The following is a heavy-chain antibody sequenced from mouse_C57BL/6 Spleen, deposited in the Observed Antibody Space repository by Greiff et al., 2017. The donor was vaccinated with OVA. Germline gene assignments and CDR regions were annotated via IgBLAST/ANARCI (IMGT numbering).Heavy chain of an antibody. CDR1: GFTFSSYA. J-gene: IGHJ2*01. V-gene: IGHV5-9-1*02. CDR3: TRGTTVPYFDY. D-gene: IGHD1-1*01. CDR2: ISSGGDYI. Sequence: EVQLVESGEGLVKPGGSLKLSCAASGFTFSSYAMSWVRQTPEKRLEWVAYISSGGDYIYYADTVKGRFTISRDNDRNTLYLQMSSLQSEDTAMYYCTRGTTVPYFDYWGQGTTLTVSS.